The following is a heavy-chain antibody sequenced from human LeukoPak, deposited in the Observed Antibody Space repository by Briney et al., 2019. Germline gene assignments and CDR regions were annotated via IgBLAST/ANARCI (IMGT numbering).Heavy chain of an antibody. CDR1: GFTFRNYW. Sequence: PGGSLRLSCAASGFTFRNYWMTWVRQAPGKGLEWVANIKKDGSEEYYVDSVKGRFTISGDNAENSLSLQMNSLRAEDTAVYYCARTGYGYMDVWGKGTTVTVSS. D-gene: IGHD6-13*01. CDR2: IKKDGSEE. CDR3: ARTGYGYMDV. J-gene: IGHJ6*03. V-gene: IGHV3-7*01.